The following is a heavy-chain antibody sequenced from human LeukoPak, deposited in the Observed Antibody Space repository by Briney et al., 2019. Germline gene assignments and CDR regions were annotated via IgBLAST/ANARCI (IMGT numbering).Heavy chain of an antibody. V-gene: IGHV1-69*13. CDR2: IIPIFGTA. Sequence: AASVKVSCKASGGTFSSYAISWVRQAPGQGLEWMGGIIPIFGTANYAQKFQGRVTITADESTSTAYMELSSLRSEDTAVYYCARAKHIVVVTAINLYGMDVWGQGTTVTVSS. CDR1: GGTFSSYA. D-gene: IGHD2-21*02. J-gene: IGHJ6*02. CDR3: ARAKHIVVVTAINLYGMDV.